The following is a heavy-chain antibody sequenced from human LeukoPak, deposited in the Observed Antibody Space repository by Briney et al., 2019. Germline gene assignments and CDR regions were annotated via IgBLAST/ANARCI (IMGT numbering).Heavy chain of an antibody. CDR1: GYTFTSYA. Sequence: ASVKVSCKASGYTFTSYAMNWVRQAPGQGLEFMGWINTHTGDPTFAQGFTGRFVFSLDTSVSTAYLQIRGLKAEDTAVYYSAAIGSLFDYWGQGTLVTVSS. CDR2: INTHTGDP. V-gene: IGHV7-4-1*02. D-gene: IGHD1-26*01. CDR3: AAIGSLFDY. J-gene: IGHJ4*02.